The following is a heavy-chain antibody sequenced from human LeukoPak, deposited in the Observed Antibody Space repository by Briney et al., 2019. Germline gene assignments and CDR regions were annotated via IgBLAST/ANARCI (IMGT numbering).Heavy chain of an antibody. V-gene: IGHV4-59*01. D-gene: IGHD5-18*01. CDR2: IYYSGST. CDR3: ARIPPGPSYEYYFDY. CDR1: GGSISSYY. J-gene: IGHJ4*02. Sequence: SETLSLTCTVSGGSISSYYWSWIRQPPGKGLEWIGYIYYSGSTNYNPSLKSRVTISVDTSKNQFSLKLSSVTAADTAVYYCARIPPGPSYEYYFDYWGQGTLVTVSS.